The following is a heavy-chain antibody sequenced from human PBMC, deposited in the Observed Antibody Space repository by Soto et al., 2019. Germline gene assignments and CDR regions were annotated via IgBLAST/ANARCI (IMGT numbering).Heavy chain of an antibody. D-gene: IGHD4-17*01. CDR2: ISAYNGNT. CDR3: ARPSQNLSSHGGAFDI. V-gene: IGHV1-18*01. CDR1: GYTFTSYG. J-gene: IGHJ3*02. Sequence: ASVKVSCKASGYTFTSYGISWVRQAPGQGLEWMGWISAYNGNTNYAQKLQGRVTMTTDTSTSTAYMELRSLRSDDTAVYYCARPSQNLSSHGGAFDIWGQGPMATASS.